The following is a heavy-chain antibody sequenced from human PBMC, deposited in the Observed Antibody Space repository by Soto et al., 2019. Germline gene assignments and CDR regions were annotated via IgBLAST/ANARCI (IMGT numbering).Heavy chain of an antibody. CDR1: GGSISSYY. Sequence: QVQLQESGPGLVKPSETLSLSCTVSGGSISSYYWSWFRQSPGKRMEWIGYVHHSWGSSYNPSLQRXGTXSLDTSKSQFSLKVTSVTATDTAVYYCARPGFGPLHGLVDVWGQGTTVTVSS. V-gene: IGHV4-59*08. J-gene: IGHJ6*02. CDR3: ARPGFGPLHGLVDV. CDR2: VHHSWGS. D-gene: IGHD3-10*01.